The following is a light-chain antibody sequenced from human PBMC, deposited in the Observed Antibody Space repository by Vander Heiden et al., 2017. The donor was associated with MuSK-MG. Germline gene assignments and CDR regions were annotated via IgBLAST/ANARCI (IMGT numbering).Light chain of an antibody. CDR2: DVT. Sequence: HSALTQPASLSGSPGQSITTSCAGTSSDVGRYDFVAWYQRHPGKAPKLIIFDVTGRPSGVSDRLSGSKSGSTASLTISGLQAEDEADYYCNSYTTSLTQVFGGGTKLTVL. V-gene: IGLV2-14*03. CDR3: NSYTTSLTQV. CDR1: SSDVGRYDF. J-gene: IGLJ2*01.